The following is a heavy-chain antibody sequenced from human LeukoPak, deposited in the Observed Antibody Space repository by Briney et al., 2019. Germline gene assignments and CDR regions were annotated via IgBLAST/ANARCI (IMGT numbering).Heavy chain of an antibody. Sequence: GESLKISCKGSGYSFTSYWIGWVRQMPGKGLEWMGIIYPGDSDTRYSPSFQGQVTISADKSISTAYLQWSSLKASDTAMYYCARQIIHYGDYGDFDYWGQGTLVTLSS. V-gene: IGHV5-51*01. D-gene: IGHD4-17*01. CDR2: IYPGDSDT. J-gene: IGHJ4*02. CDR1: GYSFTSYW. CDR3: ARQIIHYGDYGDFDY.